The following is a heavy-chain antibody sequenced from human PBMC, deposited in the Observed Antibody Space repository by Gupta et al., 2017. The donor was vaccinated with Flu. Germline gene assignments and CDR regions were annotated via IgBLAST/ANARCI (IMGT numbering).Heavy chain of an antibody. D-gene: IGHD6-13*01. CDR2: IYYSGST. Sequence: ISSGTYYWGWIRQPPGKGLDWIGSIYYSGSTYYNPSLKGRVTISVDTSKNQFSLKLNSVTATDTAVYYCARLGYSSSWIDSWGQGTLVTVSS. CDR3: ARLGYSSSWIDS. V-gene: IGHV4-39*01. CDR1: ISSGTYY. J-gene: IGHJ4*02.